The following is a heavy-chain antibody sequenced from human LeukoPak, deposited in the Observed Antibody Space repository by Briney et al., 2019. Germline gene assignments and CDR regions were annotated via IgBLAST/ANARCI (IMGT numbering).Heavy chain of an antibody. D-gene: IGHD6-19*01. CDR1: GGSFSGYY. V-gene: IGHV4-34*01. Sequence: SETLSLTCAVYGGSFSGYYWRWLRQPPGKGLEWIGEINHSGSTNYNPSIKSRVTISGDTSKNQFSLKLSSVTAADTAVYYCASFPEQWLMIDWFDPWGQGTLVTVSS. CDR3: ASFPEQWLMIDWFDP. J-gene: IGHJ5*02. CDR2: INHSGST.